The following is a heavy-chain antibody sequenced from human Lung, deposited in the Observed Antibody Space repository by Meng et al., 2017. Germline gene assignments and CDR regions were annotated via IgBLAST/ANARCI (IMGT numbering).Heavy chain of an antibody. D-gene: IGHD3-10*01. CDR3: ARVFGSGDNYYYYYGMDV. CDR1: GGSISSYY. Sequence: SETLSLTSTVSGGSISSYYWSWIRQPPGKGLEWIGYIYYSGSTNYNPSLKSRVTISVDTSKNQFSLKLSSVTAADTAVYYCARVFGSGDNYYYYYGMDVWGQGTTV. CDR2: IYYSGST. V-gene: IGHV4-59*01. J-gene: IGHJ6*01.